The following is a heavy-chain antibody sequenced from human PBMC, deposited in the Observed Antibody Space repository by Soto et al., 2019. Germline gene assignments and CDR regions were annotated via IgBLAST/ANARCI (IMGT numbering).Heavy chain of an antibody. V-gene: IGHV4-30-2*01. D-gene: IGHD5-12*01. CDR2: IYHSGST. J-gene: IGHJ4*02. CDR1: GGSISCGGYS. CDR3: AAGGGLPRYY. Sequence: QLQLQESGSGLVKPSQTLSLTCAVSGGSISCGGYSWSWIRQPPGKGLEWIGYIYHSGSTYYNPSLKSRVTIAVDRSKNQYSLKLSSVTAADTAVYYCAAGGGLPRYYWGQGTLVTVSS.